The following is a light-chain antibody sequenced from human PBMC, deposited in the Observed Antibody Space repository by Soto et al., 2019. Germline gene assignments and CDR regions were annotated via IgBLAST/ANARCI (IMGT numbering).Light chain of an antibody. CDR1: SGDIGAYDY. CDR2: EVT. CDR3: FSFTTAHTQI. Sequence: QSVLTQPASVAGSPGQSITSACTGASGDIGAYDYVSWFQQHPDKAPKLMISEVTNRPSGVSDRFSGSKSGNAASLTISGLQAEDEAYYFCFSFTTAHTQIFGTGTKVTVL. V-gene: IGLV2-14*01. J-gene: IGLJ1*01.